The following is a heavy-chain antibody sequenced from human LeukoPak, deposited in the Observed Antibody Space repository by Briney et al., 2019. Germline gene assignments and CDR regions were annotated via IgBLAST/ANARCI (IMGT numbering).Heavy chain of an antibody. V-gene: IGHV1-8*03. Sequence: GASVKVSCKASGYTFTSYDINWVRQAIGQGLEWMGWMNPNSGNTGYAQKFQGRVTITRNTSISTAYMELSSLRSEDTAVYYCARANIGGYSGYDPPYYYYGMDVWGQGTTVTVSS. CDR1: GYTFTSYD. D-gene: IGHD5-12*01. J-gene: IGHJ6*02. CDR2: MNPNSGNT. CDR3: ARANIGGYSGYDPPYYYYGMDV.